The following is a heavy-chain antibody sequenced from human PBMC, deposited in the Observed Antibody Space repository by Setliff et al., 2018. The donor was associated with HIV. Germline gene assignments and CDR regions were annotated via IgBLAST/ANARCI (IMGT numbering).Heavy chain of an antibody. CDR1: GFTFSSYE. CDR3: ARDRSSGWYLGYFDY. CDR2: ISSSGSTI. Sequence: PGGSLRLSCAASGFTFSSYEMNWVRQAPGKGLEWVSYISSSGSTIYYADSVKGRFTISRDNAKNSLYLQMNSLRAEDTAVYYCARDRSSGWYLGYFDYWGQGTLVTVS. V-gene: IGHV3-48*03. J-gene: IGHJ4*02. D-gene: IGHD6-19*01.